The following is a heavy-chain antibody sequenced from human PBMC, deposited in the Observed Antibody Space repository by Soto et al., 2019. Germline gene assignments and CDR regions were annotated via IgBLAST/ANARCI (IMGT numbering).Heavy chain of an antibody. J-gene: IGHJ6*02. CDR1: GFTFSSYA. Sequence: HPGGSLRLSCAASGFTFSSYAMSWVRQAPGKGLEWVSAISGSGGSTYYADSVKGRFTISRDNSKNTLYLQMNSLRAEDTAVYYCAHTTVLHIYGMDVWGQGTTVTVSS. D-gene: IGHD2-15*01. CDR2: ISGSGGST. CDR3: AHTTVLHIYGMDV. V-gene: IGHV3-23*01.